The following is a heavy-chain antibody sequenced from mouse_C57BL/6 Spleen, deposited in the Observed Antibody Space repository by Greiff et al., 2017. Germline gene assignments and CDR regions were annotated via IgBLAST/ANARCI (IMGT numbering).Heavy chain of an antibody. D-gene: IGHD1-1*01. V-gene: IGHV1-64*01. CDR3: ARAHYYGSSSRYFDV. CDR1: GYTFTSYW. Sequence: QVQLPQPGAELVKPGSSVKLSCQHSGYTFTSYWMHWVKQRPGQGLEWIGMIHPNSGSTNYNEKFKSKATLTVDKSSSTAYMQLSSLTSEDSAVYYFARAHYYGSSSRYFDVWGTGTTVTVSS. J-gene: IGHJ1*03. CDR2: IHPNSGST.